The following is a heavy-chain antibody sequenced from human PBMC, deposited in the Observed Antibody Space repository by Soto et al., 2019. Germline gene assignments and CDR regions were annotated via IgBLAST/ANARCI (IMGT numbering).Heavy chain of an antibody. D-gene: IGHD6-6*01. CDR2: ISYDGSNK. CDR3: AKNFYSSSYHITYYYYYGMDV. CDR1: GFTFSSYG. J-gene: IGHJ6*02. V-gene: IGHV3-30*18. Sequence: GGSLRLSCAASGFTFSSYGMHWVRQAPGKGLEWVAVISYDGSNKYYADSVKGRFTISRDNSKNTLYLQMNSLRAEDTAVYYCAKNFYSSSYHITYYYYYGMDVWGQGTTVTVSS.